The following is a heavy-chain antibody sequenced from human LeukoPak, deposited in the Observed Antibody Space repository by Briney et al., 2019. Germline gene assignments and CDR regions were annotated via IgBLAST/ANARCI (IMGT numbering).Heavy chain of an antibody. CDR3: AERPPGYPYYFDS. V-gene: IGHV3-21*04. CDR2: ISSSSSYI. D-gene: IGHD5-12*01. CDR1: GFTFSSYS. Sequence: AGGSLRLSCAASGFTFSSYSMNWVRQAPGKGLEWVSSISSSSSYIYYADSVKGRFTISRDNAKNSLYLQMNSLRADDTAVYYCAERPPGYPYYFDSWGQGTLVTVSS. J-gene: IGHJ4*02.